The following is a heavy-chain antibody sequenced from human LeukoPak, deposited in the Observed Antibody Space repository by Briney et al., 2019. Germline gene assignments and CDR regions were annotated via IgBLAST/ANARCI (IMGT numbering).Heavy chain of an antibody. CDR3: ARRYGDYAYYYYGMDV. CDR2: INPNSGGT. CDR1: GYTFTVYY. Sequence: ASVTVSCKASGYTFTVYYMHWVRQAPGQGLEWMGWINPNSGGTNYAQKFQGRVTMTRDTSISTAYMELSRLRSDDTAVYYCARRYGDYAYYYYGMDVWGQGTTVTVSS. D-gene: IGHD4-17*01. V-gene: IGHV1-2*02. J-gene: IGHJ6*02.